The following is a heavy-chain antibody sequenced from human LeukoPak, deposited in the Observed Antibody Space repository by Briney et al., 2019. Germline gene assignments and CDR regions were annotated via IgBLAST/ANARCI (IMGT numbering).Heavy chain of an antibody. Sequence: PSEALSLTCTVSGGSISSYYWSWTRQPPGKGLEWIGYIYYSGSTNYNPPLKSRVTISVDTSKNQFSLKLSSVTAADTAVYYCARVEMASFDYWGQGTLVTVSS. CDR2: IYYSGST. CDR1: GGSISSYY. D-gene: IGHD5-24*01. J-gene: IGHJ4*02. V-gene: IGHV4-59*08. CDR3: ARVEMASFDY.